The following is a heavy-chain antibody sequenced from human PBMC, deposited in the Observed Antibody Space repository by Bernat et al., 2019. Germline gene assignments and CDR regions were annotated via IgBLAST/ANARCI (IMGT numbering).Heavy chain of an antibody. D-gene: IGHD6-19*01. CDR3: ATSSGWNHFGDH. J-gene: IGHJ5*02. V-gene: IGHV3-33*01. CDR1: GFIFSRYG. CDR2: IWYDGSNK. Sequence: QVQLVESGGGVVQPGRSLRLSCAASGFIFSRYGMHWVRQAPGKGLEWVAVIWYDGSNKYYGDSVKGRCTISRDDSKNTQYLQMSSLRAEDTAGYYCATSSGWNHFGDHWGQGTLVSVSS.